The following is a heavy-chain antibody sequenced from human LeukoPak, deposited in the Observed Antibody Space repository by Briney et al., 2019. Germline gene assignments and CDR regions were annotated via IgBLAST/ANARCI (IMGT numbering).Heavy chain of an antibody. CDR2: IGGDSCCA. Sequence: GGSLRLPCAASGFTFSSYAMTWVRQAPGKGLEWLSAIGGDSCCASYPDSVKGRFTISRDNSKNTLYLQMNSLRAEDTAVYFCAKRVTTVEPSVVDVWGQGTAVTVSS. V-gene: IGHV3-23*01. CDR1: GFTFSSYA. D-gene: IGHD4-23*01. J-gene: IGHJ6*02. CDR3: AKRVTTVEPSVVDV.